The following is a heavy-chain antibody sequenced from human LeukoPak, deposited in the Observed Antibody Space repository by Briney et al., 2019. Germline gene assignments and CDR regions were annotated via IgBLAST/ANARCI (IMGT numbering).Heavy chain of an antibody. CDR2: ISGSGGST. Sequence: QPGGTLRLSCAASGFTFSSYGMSWVRQAPGKGLEWVSAISGSGGSTYYADSVKGRFTISRDNSKNTLYLQMNSLRAEDTAVYYCARDRTGHQLISRKEYYYMDVWGKGTTVTISS. V-gene: IGHV3-23*01. CDR1: GFTFSSYG. J-gene: IGHJ6*03. CDR3: ARDRTGHQLISRKEYYYMDV. D-gene: IGHD2-2*01.